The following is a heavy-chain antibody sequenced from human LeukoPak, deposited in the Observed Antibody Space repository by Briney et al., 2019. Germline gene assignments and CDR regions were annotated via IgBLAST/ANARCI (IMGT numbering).Heavy chain of an antibody. CDR2: IYYSGST. CDR1: GDSISSSSYY. Sequence: SETLSLTCTVSGDSISSSSYYWGWIRQPPGKGLEWIGSIYYSGSTYYNPSLKSRVTISVDTSKNQFSLKLSSVTAADTAVYYCARDITGSFDYRGQGNLVTVSS. CDR3: ARDITGSFDY. J-gene: IGHJ4*02. V-gene: IGHV4-39*07. D-gene: IGHD1-14*01.